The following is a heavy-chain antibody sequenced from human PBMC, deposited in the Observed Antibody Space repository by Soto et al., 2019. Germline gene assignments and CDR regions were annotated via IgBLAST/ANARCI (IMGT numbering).Heavy chain of an antibody. J-gene: IGHJ5*02. CDR2: INAGNGNT. CDR1: GYTFTSYA. D-gene: IGHD2-21*01. CDR3: ARGLPLWFDP. V-gene: IGHV1-3*05. Sequence: QVQLVQSGAEEKKPGARVKVSCKASGYTFTSYAMDWVRQAPGQRLEWMGWINAGNGNTKYSQKFQGRVTITRDTSASTSYMELSSLRSEDTAVYYCARGLPLWFDPWGQGTLVTVSS.